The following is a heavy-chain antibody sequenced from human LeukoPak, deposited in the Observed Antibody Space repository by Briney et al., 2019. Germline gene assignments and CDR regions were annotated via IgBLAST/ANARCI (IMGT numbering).Heavy chain of an antibody. CDR1: GFSLSGYW. Sequence: GGSLRLSCVASGFSLSGYWMYWVRQAPGKGLMYISRNNGDGSTTNYADVVKGRFTMSRDNVKNTLYLQTNSLRVEDTAVYYCARDPRNVGLAPWGQGTLVTVSS. V-gene: IGHV3-74*01. CDR3: ARDPRNVGLAP. CDR2: NNGDGSTT. J-gene: IGHJ5*02. D-gene: IGHD2-15*01.